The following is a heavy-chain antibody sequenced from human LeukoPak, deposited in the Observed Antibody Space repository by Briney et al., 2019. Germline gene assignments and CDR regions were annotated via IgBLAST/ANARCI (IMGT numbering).Heavy chain of an antibody. V-gene: IGHV4-38-2*02. J-gene: IGHJ4*02. CDR1: GYSISNGYC. D-gene: IGHD3-22*01. CDR3: ARDRYYYDSSGYSIFDY. Sequence: SETLSLACAVSGYSISNGYCWGWIRQPPGKGPEWIGSIYHSGTTYYNPSLKSRVTISVDTSKNQFSLKLSSVTAADTAVYYCARDRYYYDSSGYSIFDYWGQGTLVTVSS. CDR2: IYHSGTT.